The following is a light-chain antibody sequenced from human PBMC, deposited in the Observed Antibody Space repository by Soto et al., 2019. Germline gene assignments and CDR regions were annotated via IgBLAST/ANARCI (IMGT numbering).Light chain of an antibody. J-gene: IGLJ1*01. V-gene: IGLV1-40*01. CDR3: QSSDSSLSGYV. CDR2: GNS. Sequence: QSVLTQPPSVSGAPGQRVTISCTGSSSNIGAGYDVHWYQQLPGTAPKLLIYGNSNRPSGVPYRFSGSKSGTSASLAITGLQPEDEADYYCQSSDSSLSGYVFGTGTKLTVL. CDR1: SSNIGAGYD.